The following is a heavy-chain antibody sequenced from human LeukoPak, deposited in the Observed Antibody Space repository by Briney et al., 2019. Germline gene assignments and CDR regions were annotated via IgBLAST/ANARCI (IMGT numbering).Heavy chain of an antibody. D-gene: IGHD3-22*01. J-gene: IGHJ4*02. CDR3: AKDKVSTYYYDSSGYYYFDY. Sequence: GGSLRLSCAASGFTFSSYAMSWVRQAPGKGLEWVSAISGSGGSTYYAASVKGRFTISRDNSKNTLYLQMNSLRAEDTAVYYCAKDKVSTYYYDSSGYYYFDYWGQGTLVTVSS. CDR1: GFTFSSYA. CDR2: ISGSGGST. V-gene: IGHV3-23*01.